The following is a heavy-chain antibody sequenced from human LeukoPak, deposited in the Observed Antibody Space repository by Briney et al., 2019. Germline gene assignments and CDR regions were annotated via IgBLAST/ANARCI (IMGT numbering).Heavy chain of an antibody. D-gene: IGHD6-19*01. Sequence: PRGSLRLSCAASGFTFSSYGMHWVRQAPGKGLEWGAVISYDGSNKYYADSVKGRFTISRDNSKNTLYLQMNSLRAEDTAVYYCAKDKYSSGWTFDYWGQGTLVTVSS. J-gene: IGHJ4*02. V-gene: IGHV3-30*18. CDR3: AKDKYSSGWTFDY. CDR2: ISYDGSNK. CDR1: GFTFSSYG.